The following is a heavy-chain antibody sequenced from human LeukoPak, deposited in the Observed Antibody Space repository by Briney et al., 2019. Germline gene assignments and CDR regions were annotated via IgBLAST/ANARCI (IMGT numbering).Heavy chain of an antibody. CDR3: ARGASMVRGVITPFDY. J-gene: IGHJ4*02. Sequence: PSETLSLTCAVSGGSISSGGYSWSWTRQPPGKGLEWIGYIYHSGSTYYNPSLKSRVTISVDRSKNQFSLKLSSVTAADTAVYYCARGASMVRGVITPFDYWGQGTLVTVSS. D-gene: IGHD3-10*01. V-gene: IGHV4-30-2*01. CDR2: IYHSGST. CDR1: GGSISSGGYS.